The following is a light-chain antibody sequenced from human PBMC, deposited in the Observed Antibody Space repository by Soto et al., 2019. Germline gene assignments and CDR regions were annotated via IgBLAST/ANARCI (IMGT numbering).Light chain of an antibody. Sequence: DIQMTQSPSTLSGSVGDRVTITCRASKTISSWLAWYQQKPGKAPKLPIYKASTLKSGVPSRFSGSGSGTEFTITISSLQPDDFATYYCQHYNSYSEAFGQGTKVDIK. CDR3: QHYNSYSEA. J-gene: IGKJ1*01. CDR2: KAS. CDR1: KTISSW. V-gene: IGKV1-5*03.